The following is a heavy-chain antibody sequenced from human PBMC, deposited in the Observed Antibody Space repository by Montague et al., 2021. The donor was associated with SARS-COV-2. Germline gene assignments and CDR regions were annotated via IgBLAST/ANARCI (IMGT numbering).Heavy chain of an antibody. D-gene: IGHD6-19*01. J-gene: IGHJ6*02. CDR1: RFTFSDFW. CDR3: ARGSTGWYAILGHYGMDV. V-gene: IGHV3-7*01. CDR2: IKHDGSEK. Sequence: SLRLSCAASRFTFSDFWMNWVRQAPGKGLEWVADIKHDGSEKSYVDSVKGRFTISRDNAKNSLYLQMNSLRAEDTAVYYCARGSTGWYAILGHYGMDVWGQGTTVTVSS.